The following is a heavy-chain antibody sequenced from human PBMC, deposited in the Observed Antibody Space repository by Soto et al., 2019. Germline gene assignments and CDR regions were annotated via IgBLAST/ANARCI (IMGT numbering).Heavy chain of an antibody. D-gene: IGHD3-16*02. CDR1: GWSFSGYY. CDR3: ARALYYDYIWGSYRYSHFDY. V-gene: IGHV4-34*01. Sequence: QVQLQQWGAGLLKPSETLSLTCAVYGWSFSGYYWSWIRQPPGKGLEWIGEINHSGSTNYNPSLKSRVTITVDTSKNHFSLKLSSVTAADTAVYYCARALYYDYIWGSYRYSHFDYWGQGTLVTVSS. CDR2: INHSGST. J-gene: IGHJ4*02.